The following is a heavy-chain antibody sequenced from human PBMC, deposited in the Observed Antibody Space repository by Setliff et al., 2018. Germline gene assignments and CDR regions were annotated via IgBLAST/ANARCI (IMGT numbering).Heavy chain of an antibody. Sequence: SETLSLTCTVSGGSISSPSYFWGWVRQPPGKEMGWIATIYYSGSSYYNPSLKGRLTISVDTSKNLFSLKLSSVTTADTAVYYCARHYGGGYKHFDYWGQGTLVTVSS. CDR2: IYYSGSS. J-gene: IGHJ4*02. CDR3: ARHYGGGYKHFDY. V-gene: IGHV4-39*01. CDR1: GGSISSPSYF. D-gene: IGHD5-12*01.